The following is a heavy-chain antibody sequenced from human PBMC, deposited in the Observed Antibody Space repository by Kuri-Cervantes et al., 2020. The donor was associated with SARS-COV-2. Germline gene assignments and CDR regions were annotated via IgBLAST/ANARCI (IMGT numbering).Heavy chain of an antibody. Sequence: GGSLRLSCAVSGFTFSNYAMHWVRQAPGKGLEWVAVISYDGSSKYYADSVEGRFTISRDNPKNTLYLQMNRLTIEDTAVYYCARVYEYVRLVWGMDVWGQGTTVTISS. D-gene: IGHD2/OR15-2a*01. CDR3: ARVYEYVRLVWGMDV. J-gene: IGHJ6*02. CDR2: ISYDGSSK. V-gene: IGHV3-30*04. CDR1: GFTFSNYA.